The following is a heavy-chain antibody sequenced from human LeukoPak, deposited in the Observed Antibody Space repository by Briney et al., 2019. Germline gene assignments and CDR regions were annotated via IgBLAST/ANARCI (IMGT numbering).Heavy chain of an antibody. J-gene: IGHJ6*03. CDR2: IKQDGSEK. CDR3: ASDIVVVPAAISYYYMDV. CDR1: GFTFSSYW. V-gene: IGHV3-7*01. D-gene: IGHD2-2*01. Sequence: PGGSLRLSCAASGFTFSSYWMSWVRQAPGKGLEWVANIKQDGSEKYYVDSVKGRFTISRDNAKNSLYLQMNSLRAEDTAVYYCASDIVVVPAAISYYYMDVWGKGTTVTVSS.